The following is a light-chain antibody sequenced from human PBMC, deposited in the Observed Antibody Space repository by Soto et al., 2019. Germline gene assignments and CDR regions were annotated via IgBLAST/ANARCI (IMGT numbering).Light chain of an antibody. J-gene: IGKJ4*01. CDR3: QHFYNYPLT. V-gene: IGKV1D-13*01. CDR2: DAS. Sequence: AIQLTQSPSSLSASVGDRVTITCRTSQDINSALAWYQQKPGKTPSLLIYDASTLGGGVPSRFSGGGSGTDFTLTISSLQPEDFATYFCQHFYNYPLTFGGGTKVDIK. CDR1: QDINSA.